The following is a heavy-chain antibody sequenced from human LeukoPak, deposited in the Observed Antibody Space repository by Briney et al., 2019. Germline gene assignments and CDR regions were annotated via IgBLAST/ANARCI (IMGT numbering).Heavy chain of an antibody. CDR2: INHSGST. V-gene: IGHV4-34*01. D-gene: IGHD4-17*01. CDR1: GGSFSGYY. J-gene: IGHJ6*02. CDR3: ARQRSGSDYAYYYGMDV. Sequence: SETLSLTCAVYGGSFSGYYWSWIRQPPGKGLEWIGEINHSGSTNYNPSLKSRVTISVDTSKNQFSLKLSSVTAADTAVYYCARQRSGSDYAYYYGMDVWGQGTTVTVSS.